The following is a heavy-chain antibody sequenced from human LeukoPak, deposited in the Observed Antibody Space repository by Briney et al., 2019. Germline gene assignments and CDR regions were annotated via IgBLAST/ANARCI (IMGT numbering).Heavy chain of an antibody. J-gene: IGHJ4*02. D-gene: IGHD4-17*01. CDR1: GFTFSSYA. V-gene: IGHV3-30-3*01. CDR3: ATVTTGPDFDY. Sequence: PGRSLRLSCAASGFTFSSYAMHWVRQAPGKGLEWVAVISYDGSNKYYADSVKGRFTISRDNSKNTLYLQMNSLRAEDTAVYYCATVTTGPDFDYWGQGTLVTVSS. CDR2: ISYDGSNK.